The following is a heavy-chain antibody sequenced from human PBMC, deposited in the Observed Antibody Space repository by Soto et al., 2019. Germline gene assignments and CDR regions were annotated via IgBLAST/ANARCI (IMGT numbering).Heavy chain of an antibody. CDR3: AGGWLGYYDFWSGYLGAFDI. Sequence: QVQLQESGPGLVKPSETLSLTCTVSGGSISSYYWSWIRQPPGKGLEWIGYIYYSGSTNYNPSLKSRVTISVDTSKNQFSLKLSSVTAADTAVYYCAGGWLGYYDFWSGYLGAFDIWGQGTMVTVSS. CDR2: IYYSGST. CDR1: GGSISSYY. J-gene: IGHJ3*02. D-gene: IGHD3-3*01. V-gene: IGHV4-59*01.